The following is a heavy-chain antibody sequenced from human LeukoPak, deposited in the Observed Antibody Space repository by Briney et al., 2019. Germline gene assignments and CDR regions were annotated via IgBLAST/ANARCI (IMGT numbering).Heavy chain of an antibody. D-gene: IGHD2-2*01. CDR2: FDPEDGET. J-gene: IGHJ4*02. V-gene: IGHV1-24*01. Sequence: GASVKVSCKVSGYTLTELSMHWVRQAPGKGLEWMGGFDPEDGETIYAQKFQGRVTMTEDTSTDTAYMELSSLRSEDTAVYYCATGVGVDQLLWEPNSFDYWGQGTLVTVSS. CDR1: GYTLTELS. CDR3: ATGVGVDQLLWEPNSFDY.